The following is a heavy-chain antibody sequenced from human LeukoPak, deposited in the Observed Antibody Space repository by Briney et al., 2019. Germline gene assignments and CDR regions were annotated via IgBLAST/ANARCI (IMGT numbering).Heavy chain of an antibody. D-gene: IGHD4-23*01. CDR3: ARGIYGGNSPLVDY. J-gene: IGHJ4*02. CDR2: INPNSGGT. Sequence: ASVKVSCKASGYTFTGYYMHWVRQAPGQGLEWMGWINPNSGGTNYAQKFQGRVTMTRDTSISTAYMELSRLRSDDTAVYYCARGIYGGNSPLVDYWGQGTLVTVSS. CDR1: GYTFTGYY. V-gene: IGHV1-2*02.